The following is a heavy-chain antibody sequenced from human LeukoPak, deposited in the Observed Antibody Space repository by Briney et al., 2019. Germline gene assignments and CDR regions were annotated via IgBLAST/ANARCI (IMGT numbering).Heavy chain of an antibody. CDR2: IRYDGSNK. D-gene: IGHD3-22*01. V-gene: IGHV3-30*02. CDR3: AKGLYYYDSSGPIDY. J-gene: IGHJ4*02. CDR1: GFTFSNYG. Sequence: GGSLRLSCAASGFTFSNYGIHWVRQAPGKGLEWVAFIRYDGSNKYYADSVKGRFTISRDNSKNTLYLQMNSLRAEDTAVYYCAKGLYYYDSSGPIDYWGQGTLVTVSS.